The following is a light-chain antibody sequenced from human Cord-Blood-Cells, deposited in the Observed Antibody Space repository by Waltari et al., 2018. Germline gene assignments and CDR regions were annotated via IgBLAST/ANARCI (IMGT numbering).Light chain of an antibody. CDR1: SSDVGSYNL. V-gene: IGLV2-23*02. CDR2: EVS. Sequence: QSALTQPASVSGSPGQSITISCTGTSSDVGSYNLVSWYQQHPGKAHKLMIYEVSKRPSGVSNRFSGSKSGNTASMTISGLHAEDEADYYCCSYAGSSTYVFGTGTKVTGL. CDR3: CSYAGSSTYV. J-gene: IGLJ1*01.